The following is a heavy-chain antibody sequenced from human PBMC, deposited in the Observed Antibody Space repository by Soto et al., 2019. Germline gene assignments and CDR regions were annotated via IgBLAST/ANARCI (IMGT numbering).Heavy chain of an antibody. CDR1: GFTFSSYA. V-gene: IGHV3-23*01. CDR3: AKARAQYYDFWSGYPVDY. CDR2: ISGSGGST. J-gene: IGHJ4*02. D-gene: IGHD3-3*01. Sequence: PGGSLRLSCAASGFTFSSYAMSWVRQAPGKGLEWVSAISGSGGSTYYAESVKGRFTISRDNSKNTLYLQMNSLRAEDTAVYYCAKARAQYYDFWSGYPVDYWGQGT.